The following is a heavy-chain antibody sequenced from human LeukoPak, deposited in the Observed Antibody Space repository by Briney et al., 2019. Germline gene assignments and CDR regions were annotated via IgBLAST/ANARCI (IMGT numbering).Heavy chain of an antibody. CDR2: ISAYNGNT. J-gene: IGHJ6*03. CDR1: GYTFTSYG. Sequence: GASVKVSCKASGYTFTSYGISWVRQAPGQGLGWMGWISAYNGNTNYAQKLQGRVTMTTDTSTSTAYMELRSLRSDDTAVYYCARIVTIFGVVTDYYYYYYLDVWGKGTTVTVSS. CDR3: ARIVTIFGVVTDYYYYYYLDV. D-gene: IGHD3-3*01. V-gene: IGHV1-18*01.